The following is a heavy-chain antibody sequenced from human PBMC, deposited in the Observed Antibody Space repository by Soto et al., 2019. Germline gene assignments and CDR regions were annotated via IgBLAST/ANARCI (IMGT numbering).Heavy chain of an antibody. J-gene: IGHJ3*02. CDR1: GVTFSSYW. CDR2: IKQDGSEK. Sequence: GGSLRLSCAASGVTFSSYWMSWVRQAPGKGLEWVASIKQDGSEKYYVDSVKGRFTISRDNAKNSLHLQMNSLRAEDTAVYYCARDQGIAVVFDAFDIWGQGTMVTVSS. D-gene: IGHD6-19*01. CDR3: ARDQGIAVVFDAFDI. V-gene: IGHV3-7*01.